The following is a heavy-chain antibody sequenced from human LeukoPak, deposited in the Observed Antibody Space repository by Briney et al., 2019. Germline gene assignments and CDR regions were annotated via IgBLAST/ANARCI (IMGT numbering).Heavy chain of an antibody. D-gene: IGHD3-10*01. CDR1: GYTFTGYY. J-gene: IGHJ4*02. Sequence: ASVKVSCKASGYTFTGYYMHWVRQAPGQGLEWMGWINPNSGGTNYAQKFQGRVTMTRDTSISTAYVELSRLRSDDTAVYYCARDRYYGSGSYSVDYWGQGTLVTVSS. CDR3: ARDRYYGSGSYSVDY. CDR2: INPNSGGT. V-gene: IGHV1-2*02.